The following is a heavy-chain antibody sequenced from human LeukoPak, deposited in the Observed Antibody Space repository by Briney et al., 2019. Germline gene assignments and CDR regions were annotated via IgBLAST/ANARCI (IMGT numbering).Heavy chain of an antibody. Sequence: GGSLRLSCAASGFTFSSHWMHWVRQAPGKGLGWVSRINSDGSSTSYVDSVKGRFTISRDNAKNTLYLQMNSLRAEDTAVYYCARDIASRLPFDYWGQGTLVTVSS. D-gene: IGHD6-13*01. J-gene: IGHJ4*02. CDR2: INSDGSST. CDR1: GFTFSSHW. V-gene: IGHV3-74*01. CDR3: ARDIASRLPFDY.